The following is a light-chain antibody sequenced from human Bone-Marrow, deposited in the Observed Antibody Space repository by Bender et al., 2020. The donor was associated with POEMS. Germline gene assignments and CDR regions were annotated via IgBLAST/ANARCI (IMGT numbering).Light chain of an antibody. CDR1: DSDVAKYTF. J-gene: IGLJ3*02. Sequence: QSALTQPASVSGSPGQSITISCTGTDSDVAKYTFVSWNQQHPGKAPKLIIYEASQRPSGVSIRFSGSKSGNTASLTISGLQAEDEAYYYCCSYGGDNTWVFGGGTKLTVL. V-gene: IGLV2-23*01. CDR3: CSYGGDNTWV. CDR2: EAS.